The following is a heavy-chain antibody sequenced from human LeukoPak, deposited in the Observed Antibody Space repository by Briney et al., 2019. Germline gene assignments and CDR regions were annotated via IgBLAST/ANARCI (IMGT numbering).Heavy chain of an antibody. V-gene: IGHV1-2*02. Sequence: SVTVSCKASGYKFTDDYMHWVRQAPGQGLEFMGWINPDSGFTNYAQKFKGRVTMTRDTSISTAYLEVRSLTSDDTAVYYCAPTAEAYTSWWKVWGQGTLVTVSS. J-gene: IGHJ4*02. CDR2: INPDSGFT. D-gene: IGHD3-16*01. CDR1: GYKFTDDY. CDR3: APTAEAYTSWWKV.